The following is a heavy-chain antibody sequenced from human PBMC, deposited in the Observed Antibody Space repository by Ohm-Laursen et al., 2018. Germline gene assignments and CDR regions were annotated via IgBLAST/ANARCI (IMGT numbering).Heavy chain of an antibody. Sequence: SLRLSCAVSGFTFSDYYMSWIRQAPGKGLEWVSYISSSGSTIYYADSVKGRFTISRDNAKNSLYLQMNSLRAEDTAVYYCARTNVDTAMAEDYWGQGTLVTVSS. CDR2: ISSSGSTI. D-gene: IGHD5-18*01. CDR1: GFTFSDYY. V-gene: IGHV3-11*01. J-gene: IGHJ4*02. CDR3: ARTNVDTAMAEDY.